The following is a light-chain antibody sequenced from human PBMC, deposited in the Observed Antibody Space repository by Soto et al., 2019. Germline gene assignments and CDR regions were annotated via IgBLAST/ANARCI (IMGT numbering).Light chain of an antibody. J-gene: IGLJ3*02. CDR3: GTWDSSLSAWV. CDR2: ENN. Sequence: QSVLTQPPSVSAVPGQKVTISCSGSSSNIGNNFVSWYQQRPGTAPKLLIYENNKRPSGSPDRFSGSKSGTSATLGITGLQTGDEADYYCGTWDSSLSAWVFGGGTKLTVL. CDR1: SSNIGNNF. V-gene: IGLV1-51*02.